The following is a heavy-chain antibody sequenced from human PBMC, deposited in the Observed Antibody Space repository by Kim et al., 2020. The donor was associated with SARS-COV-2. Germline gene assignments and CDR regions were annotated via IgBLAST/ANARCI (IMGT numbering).Heavy chain of an antibody. D-gene: IGHD3-16*01. Sequence: SLQSRVTISVDTSKNQFSLKLSSVTAADTAVYYCAREVMITFGGVYYFDYWGQGTLVTVSS. V-gene: IGHV4-59*01. J-gene: IGHJ4*02. CDR3: AREVMITFGGVYYFDY.